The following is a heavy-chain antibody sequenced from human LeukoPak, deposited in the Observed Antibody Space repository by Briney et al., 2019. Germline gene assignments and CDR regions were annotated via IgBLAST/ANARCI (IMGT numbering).Heavy chain of an antibody. J-gene: IGHJ4*02. D-gene: IGHD3-22*01. V-gene: IGHV4-39*01. CDR3: ARHYYDSSGHNGY. Sequence: SETLSLTCTVSGGSISSSSYYWGWIRQPPGKGLEWIGSIYYSGSTYYNPSLKSRVTISVDTSKNQFSLKLSSVTAADTAVYYCARHYYDSSGHNGYWGQGTLVTVSS. CDR2: IYYSGST. CDR1: GGSISSSSYY.